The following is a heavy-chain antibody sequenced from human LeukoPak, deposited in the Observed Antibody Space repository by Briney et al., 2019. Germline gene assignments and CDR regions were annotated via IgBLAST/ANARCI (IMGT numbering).Heavy chain of an antibody. V-gene: IGHV3-30*02. CDR3: AREGRALGMGYYYYMDV. CDR1: GFIFSNYG. CDR2: IRYDGNNK. D-gene: IGHD7-27*01. J-gene: IGHJ6*03. Sequence: GGSLRLSCAASGFIFSNYGMHWVRQAPGKGLEWVAFIRYDGNNKYYADSVKGRFTISRDNSKNTLYLQMNSLRAEDTAVYYCAREGRALGMGYYYYMDVWGKGTTVTVSS.